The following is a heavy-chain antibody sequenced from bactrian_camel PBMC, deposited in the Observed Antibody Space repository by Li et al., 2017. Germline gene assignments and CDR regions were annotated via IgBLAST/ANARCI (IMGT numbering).Heavy chain of an antibody. CDR3: AAELRPECSPRSSSFGH. CDR1: KYALTSAC. CDR2: INADGTT. V-gene: IGHV3S53*01. Sequence: HVQLVESGGGSAQAGGSLRLSCATSKYALTSACMGWLREVPGGNDREGLASINADGTTKYAAAAKGRFTISRDNAKNILTLQMNNLKVEDTAKYYCAAELRPECSPRSSSFGHWGQGTQVTVS. J-gene: IGHJ6*01. D-gene: IGHD2*01.